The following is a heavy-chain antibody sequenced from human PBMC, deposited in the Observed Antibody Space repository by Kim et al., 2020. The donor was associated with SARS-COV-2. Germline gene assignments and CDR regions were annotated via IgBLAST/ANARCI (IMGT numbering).Heavy chain of an antibody. J-gene: IGHJ5*02. Sequence: GRLTISRDNAKNSLYLQMNSLRAEDTAVYYCARERYSSGWPSIAENWFDPWGQGTLVTVSS. D-gene: IGHD6-19*01. V-gene: IGHV3-11*04. CDR3: ARERYSSGWPSIAENWFDP.